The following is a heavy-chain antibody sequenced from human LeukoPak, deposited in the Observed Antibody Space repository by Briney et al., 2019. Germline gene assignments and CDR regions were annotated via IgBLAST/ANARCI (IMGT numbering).Heavy chain of an antibody. J-gene: IGHJ4*02. CDR1: GYTFTSYY. V-gene: IGHV1-46*01. CDR3: ARVSEDIVVVPDAIAY. CDR2: INPSGGST. Sequence: ASVKVSCKASGYTFTSYYMHWVRQAPGQGLEWMGIINPSGGSTSYAQKFQGRVTLTRDTSTSTVYMELSSLRSEDTAVYYCARVSEDIVVVPDAIAYWGQGTLVTVSS. D-gene: IGHD2-2*02.